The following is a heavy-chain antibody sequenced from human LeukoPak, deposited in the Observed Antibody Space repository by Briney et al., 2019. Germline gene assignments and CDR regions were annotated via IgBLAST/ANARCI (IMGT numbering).Heavy chain of an antibody. Sequence: PSETLSLTCTVSGGSISSSSYYWGWIRQPPGKGLEWIGSIYYSGSTYYNPSLKSRVTISVDTSKNQFSLKLSSVTAADTAVYYFSKQIFPLDPRGQGTPVNVSS. CDR3: SKQIFPLDP. D-gene: IGHD3-3*01. CDR2: IYYSGST. V-gene: IGHV4-39*01. J-gene: IGHJ5*02. CDR1: GGSISSSSYY.